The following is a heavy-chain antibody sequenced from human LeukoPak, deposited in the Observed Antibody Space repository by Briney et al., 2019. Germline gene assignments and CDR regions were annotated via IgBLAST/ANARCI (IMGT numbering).Heavy chain of an antibody. CDR1: GFTFSSYG. CDR2: IWYDGSNK. D-gene: IGHD6-13*01. V-gene: IGHV3-33*06. Sequence: PGRSLRLSCAASGFTFSSYGMHWVRQAPGKGPEWVAVIWYDGSNKYYADSVKGRFTISRDNSKNTLYLQMNSLRAEDTAVYYCAKDLRGYSSSWYYFDYWGQGTLVTVSS. CDR3: AKDLRGYSSSWYYFDY. J-gene: IGHJ4*02.